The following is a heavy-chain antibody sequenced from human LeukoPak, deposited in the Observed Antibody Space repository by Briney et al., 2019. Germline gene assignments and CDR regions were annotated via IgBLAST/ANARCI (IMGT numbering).Heavy chain of an antibody. CDR2: ISTSSSYI. CDR3: AREGPGSSGWYYNAFDI. D-gene: IGHD6-19*01. Sequence: PGGSLRLSCAASGFTFSSYSMNWVRQAPGKGLEWVSSISTSSSYIYYADSVKGRFTIFRDNAKNSLYLQMNSLRAEDTAVYYCAREGPGSSGWYYNAFDIWGQGTMVTVSS. V-gene: IGHV3-21*01. CDR1: GFTFSSYS. J-gene: IGHJ3*02.